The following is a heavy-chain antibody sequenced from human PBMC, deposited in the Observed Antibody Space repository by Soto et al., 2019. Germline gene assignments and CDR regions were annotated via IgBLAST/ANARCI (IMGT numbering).Heavy chain of an antibody. D-gene: IGHD5-12*01. CDR1: CYTFTSSC. Sequence: APFQVSCKSSCYTFTSSCTVCLHLPPCQWLELMGWISAYNGNTNYAQKLQGRVTMTTGTSTSTAYMELRSLRSDDTAVYYCARGSGWLQFCWYFDLWGG. J-gene: IGHJ2*01. CDR3: ARGSGWLQFCWYFDL. V-gene: IGHV1-18*04. CDR2: ISAYNGNT.